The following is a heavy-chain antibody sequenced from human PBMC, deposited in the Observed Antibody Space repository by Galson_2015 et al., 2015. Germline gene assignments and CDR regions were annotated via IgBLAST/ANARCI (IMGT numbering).Heavy chain of an antibody. CDR3: ARRAYGSGSPWV. Sequence: CAISGDSASSHSATWNWIRQSPSRGLEWLGRTFYRSKWYNDYAVSVKSRMTVNPDTSKNQFSLQLNSVTPDDTAIYFCARRAYGSGSPWVWGQGTLVTVSS. V-gene: IGHV6-1*01. CDR1: GDSASSHSAT. D-gene: IGHD3-10*01. CDR2: TFYRSKWYN. J-gene: IGHJ4*02.